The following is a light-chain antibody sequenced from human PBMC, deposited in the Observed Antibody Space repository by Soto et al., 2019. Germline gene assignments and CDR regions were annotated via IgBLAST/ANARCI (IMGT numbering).Light chain of an antibody. Sequence: IQLTHSPSSLSASVGDGVTITCRASQGITSYLAWYQQRPGKAPGLLIYSASTLQSGVPSRFSGSGYGTDFSLTISNLQPEDFATYYCQQLYSHPLTFGGGTKVDIK. CDR2: SAS. CDR1: QGITSY. V-gene: IGKV1-9*01. CDR3: QQLYSHPLT. J-gene: IGKJ4*01.